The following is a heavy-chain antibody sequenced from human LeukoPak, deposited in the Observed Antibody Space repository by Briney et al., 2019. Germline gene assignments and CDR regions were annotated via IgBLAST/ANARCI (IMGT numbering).Heavy chain of an antibody. Sequence: GRSLKLSCEASGFTFDNYAMHWVRQAPGKGLEWVALISYDGSNKYYADSVKGRFTISRDNSENTLYLQMNSLRAEDTAVYYCAIPRVDYWGQGTLVTVSS. V-gene: IGHV3-30*03. CDR2: ISYDGSNK. CDR3: AIPRVDY. CDR1: GFTFDNYA. J-gene: IGHJ4*02.